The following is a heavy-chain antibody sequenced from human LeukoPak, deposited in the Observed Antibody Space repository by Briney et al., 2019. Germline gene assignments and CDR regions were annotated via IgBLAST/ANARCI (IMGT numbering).Heavy chain of an antibody. CDR2: INYSGST. D-gene: IGHD2-2*01. CDR1: GGSISSYY. Sequence: SETLSLTCTVSGGSISSYYWSWIRQPPGKGLEWIGYINYSGSTNYNPSLKSRATISVDTSKNQFSLKLSSVTAADTAVYYCARDQQYCSSTSCYSNFDYWGQGTLVTVSS. J-gene: IGHJ4*02. V-gene: IGHV4-59*01. CDR3: ARDQQYCSSTSCYSNFDY.